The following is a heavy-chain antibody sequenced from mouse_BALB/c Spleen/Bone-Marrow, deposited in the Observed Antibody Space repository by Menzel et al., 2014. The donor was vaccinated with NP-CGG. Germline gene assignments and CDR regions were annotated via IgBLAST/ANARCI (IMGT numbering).Heavy chain of an antibody. CDR2: ILPGSGST. CDR3: ACFYGRFAY. D-gene: IGHD1-1*02. Sequence: QVQLQQSGAELMKPGASVKISYKATGYTFSSYWIEWVKQRPGHGLEWIGEILPGSGSTNYNEKFKGKATFTADTSSNTAYMQLSRLTSEDSAVYYSACFYGRFAYWGQGTLVTVSA. V-gene: IGHV1-9*01. CDR1: GYTFSSYW. J-gene: IGHJ3*01.